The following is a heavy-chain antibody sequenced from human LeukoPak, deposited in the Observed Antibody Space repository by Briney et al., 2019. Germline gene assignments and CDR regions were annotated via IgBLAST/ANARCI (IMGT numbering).Heavy chain of an antibody. CDR1: GYIFTSYG. V-gene: IGHV1-18*01. Sequence: EASVKVSCKASGYIFTSYGISWVRQAPGQRLEWMGWISVYNGHTNYAQKFQDRVTMTTDTSTSTAYMELRSLKSDDTAVYYCARDQRVVGAARGLFGYWGQGTLVTVSS. CDR2: ISVYNGHT. D-gene: IGHD1-26*01. CDR3: ARDQRVVGAARGLFGY. J-gene: IGHJ4*02.